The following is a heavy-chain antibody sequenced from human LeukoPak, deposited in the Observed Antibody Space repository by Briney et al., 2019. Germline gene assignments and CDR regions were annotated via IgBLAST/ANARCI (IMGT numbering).Heavy chain of an antibody. J-gene: IGHJ4*02. D-gene: IGHD3-22*01. CDR1: GFTFSSYW. CDR3: ARDLYRIVVVPHYFDY. V-gene: IGHV3-7*01. CDR2: IKKDGSEK. Sequence: GGSLRLSCAASGFTFSSYWMSWVRQAPGKGREGVANIKKDGSEKYYVDSVKGRFTISRDNAKNSLYLQMNSLRAEDTAVYYCARDLYRIVVVPHYFDYWGQGTLVTVSS.